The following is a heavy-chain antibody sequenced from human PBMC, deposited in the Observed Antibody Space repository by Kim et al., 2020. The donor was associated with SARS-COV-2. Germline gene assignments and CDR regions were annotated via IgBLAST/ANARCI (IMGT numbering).Heavy chain of an antibody. D-gene: IGHD2-15*01. CDR1: GGSISSGGYY. CDR2: IYYSGST. CDR3: ARDRSQDYYYYYGMDV. J-gene: IGHJ6*02. Sequence: SETLSLTCTVSGGSISSGGYYWSWIRQHPGKGLEWIGYIYYSGSTYYNPSLKSRVTISVDTSKNQFSLKLSSVTAADTAVYYCARDRSQDYYYYYGMDVRGQGTTVTVSS. V-gene: IGHV4-31*03.